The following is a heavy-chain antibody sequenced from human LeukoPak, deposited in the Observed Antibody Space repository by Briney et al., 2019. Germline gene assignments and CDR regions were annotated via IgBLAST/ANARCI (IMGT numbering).Heavy chain of an antibody. CDR2: ISSGSSHK. Sequence: GGSLRLSCAASGFTFSTYSMNWVRQAPGRGLEWVSSISSGSSHKYYSDSVKGRFTISRDNAKNSLYLQMNSLRAEDTAVYYCAPFGSLYFDYWGQGTLVTVSS. CDR3: APFGSLYFDY. CDR1: GFTFSTYS. V-gene: IGHV3-21*01. D-gene: IGHD1-26*01. J-gene: IGHJ4*02.